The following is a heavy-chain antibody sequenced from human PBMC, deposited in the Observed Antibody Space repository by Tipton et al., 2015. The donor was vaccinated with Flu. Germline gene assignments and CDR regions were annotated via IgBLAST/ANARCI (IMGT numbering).Heavy chain of an antibody. CDR1: GGSISSYY. V-gene: IGHV4-59*01. CDR2: IYYSGST. D-gene: IGHD3-10*01. J-gene: IGHJ6*02. CDR3: ARGYYYGSGGTSYYYYYGMDV. Sequence: TLSLTCTVSGGSISSYYWSWIRQPPGKGLEWIGYIYYSGSTNYNPSLKSRVTISVDTSKNQFSLKLSSVTAADTAVYYCARGYYYGSGGTSYYYYYGMDVWGQGTTVTVSS.